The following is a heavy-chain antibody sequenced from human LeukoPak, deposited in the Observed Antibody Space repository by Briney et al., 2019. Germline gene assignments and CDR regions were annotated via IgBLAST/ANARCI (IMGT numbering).Heavy chain of an antibody. V-gene: IGHV4-39*01. CDR2: IYYSGST. Sequence: SDTLYLTCTVSGGTISSSSYYWGWNRQPPGKGLEWIGSIYYSGSTYYNPYLKSRVTISVGTSKNQFSLKLSSVTAADTAVYYCASDSSGWLWVNDAFDIWGQGTMVSVSS. CDR1: GGTISSSSYY. D-gene: IGHD6-19*01. J-gene: IGHJ3*02. CDR3: ASDSSGWLWVNDAFDI.